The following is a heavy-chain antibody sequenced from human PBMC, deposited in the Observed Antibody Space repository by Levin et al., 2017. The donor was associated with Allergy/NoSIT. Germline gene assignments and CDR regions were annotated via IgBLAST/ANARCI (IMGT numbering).Heavy chain of an antibody. CDR3: ARGPYSTKPPYDY. J-gene: IGHJ4*02. V-gene: IGHV4-4*02. Sequence: SGGSLRLSCAVSGGSISSSNWWSWVRQPPGKGLEWIGEIYHSGSTNYNPSLKSRVTISVDKSKNQFSLKLSSVTAADTAVYYCARGPYSTKPPYDYWGQGTLVTVSS. CDR2: IYHSGST. D-gene: IGHD6-13*01. CDR1: GGSISSSNW.